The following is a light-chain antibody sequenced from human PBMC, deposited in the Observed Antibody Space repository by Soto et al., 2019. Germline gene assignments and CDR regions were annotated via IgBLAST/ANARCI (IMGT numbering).Light chain of an antibody. CDR3: SSYTSSSTLRV. Sequence: QSVLTQPASVSGSPGQSITISCTGTSSDVGGYNYVSWYQQHPGKAPKLMIYDVSHRPSGVSNRFSGSKSGNTASLTISGLQAEDEADYYCSSYTSSSTLRVFGGGTKLTVL. J-gene: IGLJ2*01. CDR1: SSDVGGYNY. V-gene: IGLV2-14*01. CDR2: DVS.